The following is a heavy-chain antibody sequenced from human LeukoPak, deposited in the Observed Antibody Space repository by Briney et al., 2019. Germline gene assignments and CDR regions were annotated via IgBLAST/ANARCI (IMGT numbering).Heavy chain of an antibody. CDR3: AKDRGY. Sequence: GASLRLSCAASGLTFSTYPMTWVRQAPGKGLEWVSAISNSGDTTYYADSVKGRFTISRGNSKNTLYLQLNSLRAEDTAVYYCAKDRGYWGRGTLVTVSS. CDR1: GLTFSTYP. CDR2: ISNSGDTT. V-gene: IGHV3-23*01. J-gene: IGHJ4*02.